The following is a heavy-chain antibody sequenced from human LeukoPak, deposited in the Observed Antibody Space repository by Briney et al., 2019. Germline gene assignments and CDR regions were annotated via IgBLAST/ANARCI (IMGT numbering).Heavy chain of an antibody. CDR1: GYSISSGYY. Sequence: SETLSLTCTVSGYSISSGYYWGWIRQPPGKGLEWIGSIYHSGSTYYNPSLKSRVTISVDTSKNQFSLKLSSVTAADTAVYYCARDGDGDYLFSYYFDYWGQGTLVTVSS. CDR2: IYHSGST. CDR3: ARDGDGDYLFSYYFDY. J-gene: IGHJ4*02. D-gene: IGHD4-17*01. V-gene: IGHV4-38-2*02.